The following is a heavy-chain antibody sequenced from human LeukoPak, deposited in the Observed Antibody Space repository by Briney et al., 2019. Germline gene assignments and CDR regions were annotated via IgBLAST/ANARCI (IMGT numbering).Heavy chain of an antibody. CDR1: GGFNTHYY. V-gene: IGHV4-59*01. D-gene: IGHD6-6*01. CDR2: IYHSGST. J-gene: IGHJ4*02. Sequence: SETLSLTCSVSGGFNTHYYWSWIRQPPGKGLEWIGYIYHSGSTNYNPSLKSRVTISVDTSKNHFSLKLSSVTAADTAVYYCAREIAADRGFDSWGQGTLVTVSS. CDR3: AREIAADRGFDS.